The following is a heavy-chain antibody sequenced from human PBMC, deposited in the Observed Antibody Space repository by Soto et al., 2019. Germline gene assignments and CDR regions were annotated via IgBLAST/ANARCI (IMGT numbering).Heavy chain of an antibody. CDR2: INSDGSST. CDR1: GFTFSSYW. Sequence: GSLRLSCAASGFTFSSYWMHWVRQAPGKGLVWVSRINSDGSSTSYADSVKGRFTISRDNAKNTLYLQMNSLRAEDTAVYYCAFSRTNQYYYYYYMDVWGKGTTVTVSS. V-gene: IGHV3-74*01. J-gene: IGHJ6*03. CDR3: AFSRTNQYYYYYYMDV.